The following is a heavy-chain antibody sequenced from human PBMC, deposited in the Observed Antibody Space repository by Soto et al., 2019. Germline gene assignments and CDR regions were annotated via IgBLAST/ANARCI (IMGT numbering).Heavy chain of an antibody. V-gene: IGHV5-10-1*01. CDR2: IDPSDSYT. CDR1: GYSFTSYW. CDR3: ARLRVQYNWFDP. Sequence: GESLKISCKGSGYSFTSYWISWVRQMPGKGLEWMGRIDPSDSYTNYSPSFQGHVTISAGKSISTAYLQWSSLKASDTAMYYCARLRVQYNWFDPWGQGTLVTVSS. J-gene: IGHJ5*02. D-gene: IGHD1-1*01.